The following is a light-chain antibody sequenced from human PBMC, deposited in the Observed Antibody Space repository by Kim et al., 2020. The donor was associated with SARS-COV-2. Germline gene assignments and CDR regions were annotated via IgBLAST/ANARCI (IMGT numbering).Light chain of an antibody. CDR3: AAWDDSLNGLYV. Sequence: TVTISCSGSSSNIVTNTVNWYQQFPGAAPTLLVYTNNQRPSGVPDRFSGSKSGTSASLAISGLQSEDEADYYCAAWDDSLNGLYVFGTGTKVTVL. V-gene: IGLV1-44*01. CDR2: TNN. J-gene: IGLJ1*01. CDR1: SSNIVTNT.